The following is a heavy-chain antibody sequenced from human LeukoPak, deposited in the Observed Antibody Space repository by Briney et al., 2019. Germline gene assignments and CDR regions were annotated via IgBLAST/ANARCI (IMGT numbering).Heavy chain of an antibody. V-gene: IGHV3-23*01. CDR1: GFTFSSYA. D-gene: IGHD3-9*01. CDR2: ISGSGGST. CDR3: AKDPVGRYFDWLYAPQYFQH. J-gene: IGHJ1*01. Sequence: GGSLRLSCAATGFTFSSYAMSWVRQAPGEGLEWVSAISGSGGSTYYADSVKGRFTISRDNSKNTLYLQMNSLRAEDTAVYYCAKDPVGRYFDWLYAPQYFQHWGQGTLVTVSS.